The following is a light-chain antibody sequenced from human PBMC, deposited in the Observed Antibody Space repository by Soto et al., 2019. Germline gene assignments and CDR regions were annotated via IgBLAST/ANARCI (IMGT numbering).Light chain of an antibody. V-gene: IGKV3-15*01. J-gene: IGKJ1*01. CDR3: QQYNNWPRT. CDR1: QSVTVN. CDR2: GAS. Sequence: EILLTQSPSTLSLSPGEGVTLSCRASQSVTVNSLAWYQQKPGQAPRLLIYGASTRATGIPARFSGSGSGTEFTLTISSLQSEDFALYYCQQYNNWPRTFGQGTKVDIK.